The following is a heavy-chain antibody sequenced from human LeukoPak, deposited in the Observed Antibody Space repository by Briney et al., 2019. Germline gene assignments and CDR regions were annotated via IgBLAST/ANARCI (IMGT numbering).Heavy chain of an antibody. CDR2: IKSKTDGGTT. CDR3: TTAADPYYYDSSGSSY. D-gene: IGHD3-22*01. V-gene: IGHV3-15*01. Sequence: GGSLRLSCAASEFTFSNAWMSWVRQAPGKGLEWVGRIKSKTDGGTTDYAAPVKGRFTISRDDSKNTLYLQMNSLKTEDTAVYYCTTAADPYYYDSSGSSYWGQGTLVTVSS. J-gene: IGHJ4*02. CDR1: EFTFSNAW.